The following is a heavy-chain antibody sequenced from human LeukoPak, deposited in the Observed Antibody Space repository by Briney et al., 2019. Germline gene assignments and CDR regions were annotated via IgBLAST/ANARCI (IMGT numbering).Heavy chain of an antibody. J-gene: IGHJ5*02. CDR2: ISGSSSST. V-gene: IGHV3-23*01. D-gene: IGHD6-19*01. Sequence: GGSLRLSCAASGFTFSSYAMSWVRQAPGKGLEWVSAISGSSSSTYYADSVKGRFTISRDNSKNTLYLQMNSLRAEDTAVYYCAKLRGSAVAGTDWFDPWGQGTLVTVSS. CDR3: AKLRGSAVAGTDWFDP. CDR1: GFTFSSYA.